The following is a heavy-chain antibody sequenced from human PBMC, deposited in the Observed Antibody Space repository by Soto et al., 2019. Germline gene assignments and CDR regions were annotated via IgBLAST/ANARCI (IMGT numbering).Heavy chain of an antibody. D-gene: IGHD6-13*01. CDR3: ARAGMSLYYYYGMDV. CDR1: GYTFTSYG. J-gene: IGHJ6*02. V-gene: IGHV1-18*01. CDR2: ISAYNGNT. Sequence: GASVKVSCKASGYTFTSYGISWVRQAPGQGLEWMGWISAYNGNTNYAQKLQGRVTMTTDTSTSTAYMKLRSLRSDDTAVYYCARAGMSLYYYYGMDVWGQGTTVTVSS.